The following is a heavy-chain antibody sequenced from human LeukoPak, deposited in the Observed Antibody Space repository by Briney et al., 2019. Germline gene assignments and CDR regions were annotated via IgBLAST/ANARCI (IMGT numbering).Heavy chain of an antibody. V-gene: IGHV4-61*01. Sequence: SETLSLTCTASGGFVSSGSYYWNWIRQPPGKGLEWIGYIYNIGNTNYNPSLRSRVTISVDTSKNQFSLKLSSVTAADTAVYYCARVDLTVTSGAFDIWGQGTVVTVSS. CDR2: IYNIGNT. CDR3: ARVDLTVTSGAFDI. D-gene: IGHD4-17*01. J-gene: IGHJ3*02. CDR1: GGFVSSGSYY.